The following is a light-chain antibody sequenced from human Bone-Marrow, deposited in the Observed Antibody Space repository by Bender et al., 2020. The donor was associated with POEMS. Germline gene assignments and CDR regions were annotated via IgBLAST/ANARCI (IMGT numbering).Light chain of an antibody. Sequence: QSALTQPASVSGSPGQSITISCTGTSIDVGDFNYVSWYQQHPGKAPKLVIYDVSHWPSGVSHRFLGSKSGNTASLTIPGLQADDEADYYCAAYTGTTLVFGGGTKLTVL. CDR2: DVS. CDR1: SIDVGDFNY. CDR3: AAYTGTTLV. J-gene: IGLJ3*02. V-gene: IGLV2-14*03.